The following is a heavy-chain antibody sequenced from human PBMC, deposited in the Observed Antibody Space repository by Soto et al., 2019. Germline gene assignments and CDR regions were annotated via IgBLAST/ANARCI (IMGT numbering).Heavy chain of an antibody. V-gene: IGHV1-18*01. CDR3: ARHHPCRGSSLCYISIGYSPDC. Sequence: ASVKVSCKASGYTFTSYGISWVRQAPGQGLEWMGWISAYNGNTNYAQKLQGRVTTTTDTSTSTAYMELRSLRSDDTAVYYCARHHPCRGSSLCYISIGYSPDCWG. D-gene: IGHD3-9*01. CDR2: ISAYNGNT. CDR1: GYTFTSYG. J-gene: IGHJ5*01.